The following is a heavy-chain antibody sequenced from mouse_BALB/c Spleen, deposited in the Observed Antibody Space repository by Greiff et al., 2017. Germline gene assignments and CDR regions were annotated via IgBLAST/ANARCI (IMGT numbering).Heavy chain of an antibody. D-gene: IGHD1-1*01. J-gene: IGHJ3*01. CDR1: GYSITSGYY. CDR2: ISYDGSN. Sequence: EVKLMESGPGLVKPSQSLSLTCSVTGYSITSGYYWNWIRQFPGNKLEWMGYISYDGSNNYNPSLKNRISITRDTSKNQFFLKLNSVTTEDTATYYCARNYGSSYFFAYWGQGTLVTVSA. CDR3: ARNYGSSYFFAY. V-gene: IGHV3-6*02.